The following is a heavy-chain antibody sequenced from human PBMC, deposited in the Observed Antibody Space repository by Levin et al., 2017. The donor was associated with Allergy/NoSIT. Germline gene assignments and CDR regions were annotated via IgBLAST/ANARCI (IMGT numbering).Heavy chain of an antibody. Sequence: PSETLSLTCTVSGGSISSYYWSWIRQPPGKGLEWIGYIYYSGSTNYNPSLKSRVTISVDTSKNQFSLKLSSVTAADTAVYYCARDVRRDCSGGSCYSDRFDPWGQGTLVTVSS. CDR1: GGSISSYY. CDR3: ARDVRRDCSGGSCYSDRFDP. V-gene: IGHV4-59*01. D-gene: IGHD2-15*01. CDR2: IYYSGST. J-gene: IGHJ5*02.